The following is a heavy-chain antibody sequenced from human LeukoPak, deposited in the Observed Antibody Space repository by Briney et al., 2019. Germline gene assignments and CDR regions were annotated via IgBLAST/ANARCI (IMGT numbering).Heavy chain of an antibody. CDR2: ISWNSGSI. D-gene: IGHD4/OR15-4a*01. CDR1: GFTFDDYA. V-gene: IGHV3-9*01. CDR3: ARVFGAGYSDY. J-gene: IGHJ4*02. Sequence: PGGSLRLSCAASGFTFDDYAMHWVRQAPGKGLEWVSGISWNSGSIGYADSVKGRVTISRDNAKNSLYLQMNSLRAEDTAVYYCARVFGAGYSDYWGQGTLVTVSS.